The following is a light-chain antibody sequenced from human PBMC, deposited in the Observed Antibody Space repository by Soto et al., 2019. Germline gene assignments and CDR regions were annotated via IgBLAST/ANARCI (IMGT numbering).Light chain of an antibody. CDR1: QSVSRNY. CDR2: GAS. Sequence: EIVLTQSPVTLSLSPGERATLSCRASQSVSRNYLAWYQQKPGQAPRLLIYGASYKATGIPDRFRGSGSGTDFTLTISRLEPEDFAVYYCQQYGRSPTFGQGTKVEIK. V-gene: IGKV3-20*01. CDR3: QQYGRSPT. J-gene: IGKJ1*01.